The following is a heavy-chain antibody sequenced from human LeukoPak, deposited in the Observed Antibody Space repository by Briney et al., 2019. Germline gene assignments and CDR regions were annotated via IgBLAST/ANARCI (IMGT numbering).Heavy chain of an antibody. CDR3: ARVEHIVVVTAIQNWFDP. CDR1: GGSFSGYY. V-gene: IGHV4-34*01. CDR2: INHSGST. J-gene: IGHJ5*02. D-gene: IGHD2-21*02. Sequence: PSETLSLTCAVYGGSFSGYYWSWIRQPPGKGLEWIGEINHSGSTNYNPSLKSRVTISVDTSKNQFSLKLSSVTAADTAVYYCARVEHIVVVTAIQNWFDPSGQGTLVTVSS.